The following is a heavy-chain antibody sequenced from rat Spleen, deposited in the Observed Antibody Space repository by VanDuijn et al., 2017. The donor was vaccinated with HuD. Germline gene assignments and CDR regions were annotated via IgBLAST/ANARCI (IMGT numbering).Heavy chain of an antibody. J-gene: IGHJ2*01. Sequence: EVQVVESGGGIVQPGRSMKLSCAASGFTFSNYDMVWVRQAPTKGLKWVASISYDGSTPYYRDSVKGRFTSSRDNAKSTLYLQMDSLRSEDTATYYCTRGYYFDSWGQGVMVTVSS. CDR1: GFTFSNYD. V-gene: IGHV5-7*01. CDR3: TRGYYFDS. CDR2: ISYDGSTP.